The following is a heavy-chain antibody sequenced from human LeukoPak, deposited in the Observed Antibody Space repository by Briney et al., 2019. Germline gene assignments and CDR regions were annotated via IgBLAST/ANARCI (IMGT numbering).Heavy chain of an antibody. Sequence: PSETLSLTCAVYGGSFSGYYWSWIRQPPGKGLEWIGEINHSGSTNYNPSLKSRVTISVDTSKNQFSLKLSSVTAADTAVYYCARGPGGNSRWFDPWGQGTLVTVSS. J-gene: IGHJ5*02. V-gene: IGHV4-34*01. D-gene: IGHD4-23*01. CDR3: ARGPGGNSRWFDP. CDR1: GGSFSGYY. CDR2: INHSGST.